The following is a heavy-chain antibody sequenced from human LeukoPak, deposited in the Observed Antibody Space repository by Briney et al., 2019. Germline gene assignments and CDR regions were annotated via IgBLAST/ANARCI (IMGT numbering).Heavy chain of an antibody. J-gene: IGHJ1*01. CDR1: RFTVSSNY. V-gene: IGHV3-53*01. CDR2: IYSGGST. Sequence: GGSLRLSCAASRFTVSSNYMSWVRQAPGKGLEWVSVIYSGGSTYYADSVKGRFTISRANAKNSLYLQMNSLRAEDTAIYYCAKDPPSFHHWGQGTLVTVSS. CDR3: AKDPPSFHH.